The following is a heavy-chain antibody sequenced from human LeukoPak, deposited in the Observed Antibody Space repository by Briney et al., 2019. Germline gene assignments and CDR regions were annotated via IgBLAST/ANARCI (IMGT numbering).Heavy chain of an antibody. J-gene: IGHJ6*03. CDR2: VHYSGRT. V-gene: IGHV4-59*12. CDR3: AREYGGSGSYYNAWYNYYYMDV. CDR1: GGSISSYY. D-gene: IGHD3-10*01. Sequence: SETLSLTCTVSGGSISSYYWSWIRQPPGKGLEWSGYVHYSGRTNYNPSLKSRITISVDTSKNQFSLKLSSVTAADTAVYYCAREYGGSGSYYNAWYNYYYMDVWGKGTTVTISS.